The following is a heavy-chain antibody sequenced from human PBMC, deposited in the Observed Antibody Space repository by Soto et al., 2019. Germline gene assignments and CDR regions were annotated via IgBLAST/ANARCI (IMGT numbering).Heavy chain of an antibody. Sequence: GASVKVSCKASGYTFTGYYMHWVRQAPGQGLEWMGWINPNSGGTNYAQKFQGWVTMTRDTSISTAYMELSRLRSDDTAVYYCARDPTVTTLEPYYYHGMDVWGQGTTVTVSS. CDR2: INPNSGGT. D-gene: IGHD4-17*01. CDR3: ARDPTVTTLEPYYYHGMDV. V-gene: IGHV1-2*04. CDR1: GYTFTGYY. J-gene: IGHJ6*02.